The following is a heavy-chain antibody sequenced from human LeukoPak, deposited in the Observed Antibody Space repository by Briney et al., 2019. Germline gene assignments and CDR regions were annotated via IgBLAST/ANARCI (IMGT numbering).Heavy chain of an antibody. D-gene: IGHD3-22*01. CDR3: ARGEGYYDSSGPSSY. CDR2: IWYDGSNK. CDR1: GFTFSNYW. Sequence: GGSLRLSCAASGFTFSNYWMNWVRQAPGKGLEWVAVIWYDGSNKYYADSVKGRFTISRDNSKNTLYLQMNSLRAEDTAVYYCARGEGYYDSSGPSSYWGQGTLVTVSS. V-gene: IGHV3-33*08. J-gene: IGHJ4*02.